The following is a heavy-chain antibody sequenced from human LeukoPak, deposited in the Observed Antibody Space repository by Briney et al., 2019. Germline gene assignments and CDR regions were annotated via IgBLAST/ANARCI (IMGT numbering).Heavy chain of an antibody. CDR2: ISGSADST. CDR1: GFXFSSSA. J-gene: IGHJ4*02. CDR3: ARDGPQQVDWLVGYFDY. Sequence: GGSLRLSCAASGFXFSSSAMSWVRQAPGKGLEWVSSISGSADSTYYADSVKGRFTISRDNSKNTLYLQMNSLRAEDTALYYCARDGPQQVDWLVGYFDYWGQGTLVTVSS. V-gene: IGHV3-23*01. D-gene: IGHD3-9*01.